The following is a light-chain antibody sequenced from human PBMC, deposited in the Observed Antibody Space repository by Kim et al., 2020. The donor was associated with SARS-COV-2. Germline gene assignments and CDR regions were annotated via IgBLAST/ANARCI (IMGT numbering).Light chain of an antibody. CDR2: AAS. V-gene: IGKV1-12*01. J-gene: IGKJ3*01. CDR1: QGISSW. CDR3: QQANSLPFT. Sequence: AAVGDRVTIPCRASQGISSWLAWYQQKPGKAPKLLIYAASSLQSWVPSRFSGSGSGTDFTLTISSLQPEDFAPYYCQQANSLPFTFGPGTKVDI.